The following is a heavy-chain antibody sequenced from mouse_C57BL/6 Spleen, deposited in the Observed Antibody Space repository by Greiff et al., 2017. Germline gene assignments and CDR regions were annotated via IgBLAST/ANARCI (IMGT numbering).Heavy chain of an antibody. CDR1: GYTFTSYW. CDR3: ARAHYYGSSYDSAWFAY. V-gene: IGHV1-50*01. Sequence: QVQLQQPGAELVKPGASVKLSCKASGYTFTSYWMQWVKQRPGQGLEWIGEIDPSDSYTNYNQKFKGKATLTVDPSSSTAYMQLSSLTSEDSAVYYCARAHYYGSSYDSAWFAYWGQGTLVTVSA. J-gene: IGHJ3*01. D-gene: IGHD1-1*01. CDR2: IDPSDSYT.